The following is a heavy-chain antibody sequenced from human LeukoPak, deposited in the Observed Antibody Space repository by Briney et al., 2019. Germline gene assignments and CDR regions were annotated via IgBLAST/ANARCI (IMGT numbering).Heavy chain of an antibody. D-gene: IGHD2-2*01. Sequence: GGSLRLSCAASGFTFSSYSMNWVRQAPGKGLEWVSYISSSSSTIYYADSVKGRFTISRDNSKNTLYLQMNSLRAEDTAVYYCAKGLDIVVPYYAMDVWGQGTTVTVSS. J-gene: IGHJ6*02. V-gene: IGHV3-48*01. CDR2: ISSSSSTI. CDR1: GFTFSSYS. CDR3: AKGLDIVVPYYAMDV.